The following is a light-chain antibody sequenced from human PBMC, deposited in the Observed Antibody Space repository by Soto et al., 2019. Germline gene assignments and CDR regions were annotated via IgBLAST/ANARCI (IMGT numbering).Light chain of an antibody. Sequence: EIVLTQSPATLSLSPGERATLSCSASQSVSSYLAWYQQKPGQAPRLLIYDASNRATGIPARFSGSGSGTDFTLTISSLEPEDFAVYDCQQRSNWPPGYTFGQGTKLEIK. CDR2: DAS. J-gene: IGKJ2*01. V-gene: IGKV3-11*01. CDR3: QQRSNWPPGYT. CDR1: QSVSSY.